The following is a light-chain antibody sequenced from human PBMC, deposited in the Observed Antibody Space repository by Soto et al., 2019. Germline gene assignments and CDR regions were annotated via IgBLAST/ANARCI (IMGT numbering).Light chain of an antibody. CDR2: DVS. CDR3: QQYNNWPFS. V-gene: IGKV3-15*01. Sequence: GERATLSCRAGQGVTTNFAWYQKKSGQSPRLLIYDVSIRATGVPARFSATGSETDFTLTISGLQPEDSAVYVGQQYNNWPFSFGQGTRLEIK. J-gene: IGKJ5*01. CDR1: QGVTTN.